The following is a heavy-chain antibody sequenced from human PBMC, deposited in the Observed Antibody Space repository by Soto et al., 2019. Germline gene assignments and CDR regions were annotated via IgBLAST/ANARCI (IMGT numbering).Heavy chain of an antibody. V-gene: IGHV3-21*01. D-gene: IGHD3-10*01. CDR1: GFTFDIYS. Sequence: GGSLRLSCAASGFTFDIYSVTWVRQAPGKGLEWVSSISSRSTYMSYADSVKGRFTISRDNGKNSLHLQMNSLRAEDTAVYYCARIYGSGTSLEPFDYWGQGTLVTVSS. CDR3: ARIYGSGTSLEPFDY. CDR2: ISSRSTYM. J-gene: IGHJ4*02.